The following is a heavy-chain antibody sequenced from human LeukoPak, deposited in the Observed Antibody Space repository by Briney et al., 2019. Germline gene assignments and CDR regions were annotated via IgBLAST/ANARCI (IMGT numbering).Heavy chain of an antibody. V-gene: IGHV1-69*05. Sequence: SVKVSCKASGGTFSSYAISWVRQAPGQGLEWMGGIIPIFGTANYAQKFQGRVTITTDESTSTAYMELSSLRSEDTAVYYCARTPRGLLRYYYYYMDVWGKGTTVTVSS. CDR2: IIPIFGTA. D-gene: IGHD2-15*01. CDR3: ARTPRGLLRYYYYYMDV. CDR1: GGTFSSYA. J-gene: IGHJ6*03.